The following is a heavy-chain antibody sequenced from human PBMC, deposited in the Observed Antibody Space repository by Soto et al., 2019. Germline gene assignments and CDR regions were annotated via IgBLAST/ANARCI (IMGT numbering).Heavy chain of an antibody. J-gene: IGHJ5*02. CDR3: GRYCTNTKCRGGYYLDL. V-gene: IGHV1-69*01. Sequence: QVLLVQSGAEMKQPGSSVSVSCKASGDSFTNYAFTWVRQAPGQGPEWLGGIILALGTPHYSQRFQGRLTITADESSSTDYMELGSLRLDNTAVYYCGRYCTNTKCRGGYYLDLWGQGTLLTVSS. D-gene: IGHD2-8*01. CDR2: IILALGTP. CDR1: GDSFTNYA.